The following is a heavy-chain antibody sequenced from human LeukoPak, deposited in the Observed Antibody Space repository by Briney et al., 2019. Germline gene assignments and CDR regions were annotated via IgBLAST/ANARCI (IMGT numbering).Heavy chain of an antibody. CDR2: IYHSGST. CDR1: GGSISSGGYY. V-gene: IGHV4-30-2*01. J-gene: IGHJ6*03. CDR3: ARDRVYGMDV. D-gene: IGHD2-8*01. Sequence: PSQTLSLTCTVSGGSISSGGYYWSRIRQPPGKGLEWIGYIYHSGSTYYNPSLKSRVTISVDRSKNQFSLKLSSVTAADTAVYYCARDRVYGMDVWGKGTTVTVSS.